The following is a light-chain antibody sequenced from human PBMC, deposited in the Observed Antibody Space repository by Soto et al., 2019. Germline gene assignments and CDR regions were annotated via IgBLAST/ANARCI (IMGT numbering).Light chain of an antibody. CDR1: QSVRTY. CDR3: QQRTSWPSST. V-gene: IGKV3-11*01. CDR2: DAS. J-gene: IGKJ5*01. Sequence: EVVLTQSPATLPLSPGERATLSCRASQSVRTYLAWYQQKPGQAPRLLIHDASSRATGIPARFSGSGSGTDFTLTISSLEPEDCAVYYCQQRTSWPSSTFGQGKRLEI.